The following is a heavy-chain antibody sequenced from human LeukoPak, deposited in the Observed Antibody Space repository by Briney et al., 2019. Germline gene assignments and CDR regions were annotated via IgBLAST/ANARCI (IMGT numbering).Heavy chain of an antibody. J-gene: IGHJ4*02. D-gene: IGHD6-19*01. V-gene: IGHV4-34*01. CDR3: ARDYSSGIAVAGSSFNPPVFDY. CDR2: INHSGST. CDR1: GGSFSGYY. Sequence: SETLSLTCAVYGGSFSGYYWSWIRQPPGKGLEWIGEINHSGSTNYNPSLKSRVTISVDTSKNQFSLKLSSVTAADTAVYYCARDYSSGIAVAGSSFNPPVFDYWGQGTLVTVSS.